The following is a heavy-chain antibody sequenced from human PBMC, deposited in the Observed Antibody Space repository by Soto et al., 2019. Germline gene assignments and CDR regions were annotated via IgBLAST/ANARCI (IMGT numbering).Heavy chain of an antibody. D-gene: IGHD5-18*01. CDR3: ARTRGGYSYGRHLDY. CDR2: IYYSGST. J-gene: IGHJ4*02. V-gene: IGHV4-31*03. Sequence: QVQLQESGPGLVKPSQTLSLTCTFCGGSISSGGYYWSWIRHHPGKSLEWIGYIYYSGSTYYNPSLKSRVTISVDTSKNQFSLKLSSVTAADTAVYYCARTRGGYSYGRHLDYWGQGTLVTVSS. CDR1: GGSISSGGYY.